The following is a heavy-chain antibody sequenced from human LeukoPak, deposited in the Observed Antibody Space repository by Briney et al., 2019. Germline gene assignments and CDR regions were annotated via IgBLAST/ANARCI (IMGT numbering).Heavy chain of an antibody. Sequence: SETLSLTCAVYGGSFSGYYWSWIRQPPGKGLEWIGEINHSGSTNYNPSLKSRVTISVDTSKHQFSLKLTSVTAADTAVYYCAREVRGLGSWFDPWGQGTLVTVSS. CDR1: GGSFSGYY. CDR3: AREVRGLGSWFDP. D-gene: IGHD3-10*01. J-gene: IGHJ5*02. CDR2: INHSGST. V-gene: IGHV4-34*01.